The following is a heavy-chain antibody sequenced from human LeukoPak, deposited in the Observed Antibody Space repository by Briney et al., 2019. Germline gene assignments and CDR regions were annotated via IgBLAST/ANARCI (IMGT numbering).Heavy chain of an antibody. D-gene: IGHD1-26*01. CDR3: AREIDSPPVIVGAPDY. J-gene: IGHJ4*02. CDR2: IHPNSGGT. Sequence: GASVKVSCKASGYTFTGYYMHWVRQAPGQGLEWMGWIHPNSGGTNYAQKFQGRVTMTRDTSISKVYMELSRLRSDDTAVYYCAREIDSPPVIVGAPDYWGQGTLVTVSS. V-gene: IGHV1-2*02. CDR1: GYTFTGYY.